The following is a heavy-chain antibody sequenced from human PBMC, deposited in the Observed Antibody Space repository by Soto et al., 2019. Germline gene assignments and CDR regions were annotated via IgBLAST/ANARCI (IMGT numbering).Heavy chain of an antibody. CDR1: VFTFSSYA. CDR3: ARGEVTAPIFDY. D-gene: IGHD2-21*02. CDR2: ISYYGSNK. Sequence: PGGSLRLSCASSVFTFSSYAMHWVRQAPGKGLEWVAVISYYGSNKYYADSVKGRFTISRDNSKNTLYLQINSLRAEDTAVYYCARGEVTAPIFDYWGQGTLVTVSS. J-gene: IGHJ4*02. V-gene: IGHV3-30-3*01.